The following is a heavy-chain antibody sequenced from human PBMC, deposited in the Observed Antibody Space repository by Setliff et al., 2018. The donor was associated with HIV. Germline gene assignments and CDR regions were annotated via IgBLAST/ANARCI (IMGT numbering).Heavy chain of an antibody. V-gene: IGHV4-61*10. CDR1: GGSISSGNHY. CDR3: ASPRGEFDN. Sequence: PSETLSLTCTVSGGSISSGNHYWAWIRQPAGESLEWHGHIYASGSTYYNPSLKSRVTISVDTSKNHFSLKLSSVTAADTAVYYCASPRGEFDNWGQGTLVTVSS. J-gene: IGHJ4*02. D-gene: IGHD3-16*01. CDR2: IYASGST.